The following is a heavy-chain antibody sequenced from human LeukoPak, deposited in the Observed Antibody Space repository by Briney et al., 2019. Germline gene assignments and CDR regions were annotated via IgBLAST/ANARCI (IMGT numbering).Heavy chain of an antibody. Sequence: ASVKVSCEASGYTFTGYYMHWVRQAPGQGLEWMGWINPNSGGTNYAQKFQGRVTMTRDTSISTAYMELSRLRSDDTAVYYCARGGSSGEWFSHLDYWGQGTLVTVSS. V-gene: IGHV1-2*02. CDR3: ARGGSSGEWFSHLDY. CDR2: INPNSGGT. D-gene: IGHD3-3*01. CDR1: GYTFTGYY. J-gene: IGHJ4*02.